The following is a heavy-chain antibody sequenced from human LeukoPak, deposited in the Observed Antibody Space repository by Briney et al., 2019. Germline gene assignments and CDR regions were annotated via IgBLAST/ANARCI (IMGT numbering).Heavy chain of an antibody. V-gene: IGHV3-43D*03. CDR2: ITWDGGST. D-gene: IGHD2/OR15-2a*01. CDR1: GFTVSSNY. Sequence: GGSLRLSCAASGFTVSSNYMSWVRQAPGNGLEWVSHITWDGGSTHYADSVEGRFTISRDNRENSLYLQMNSLRPEDTALYYCAKDRAARGRGNYFYMDVWGKGTTVTVSS. CDR3: AKDRAARGRGNYFYMDV. J-gene: IGHJ6*03.